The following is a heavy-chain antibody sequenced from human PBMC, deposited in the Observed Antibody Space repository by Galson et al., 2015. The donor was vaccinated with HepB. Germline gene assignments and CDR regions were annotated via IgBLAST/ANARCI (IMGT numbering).Heavy chain of an antibody. CDR2: ITATGSTT. CDR3: VKGGPDEILDY. V-gene: IGHV3-23*01. Sequence: SLRLSCAASGFTFSNSAMNWLRQAPGKGLEWLSVITATGSTTYYADSVKGRFTISRDISKNTLYVQMNSLRADDTALYYCVKGGPDEILDYWGQGTLVTVSA. D-gene: IGHD3-16*01. CDR1: GFTFSNSA. J-gene: IGHJ4*02.